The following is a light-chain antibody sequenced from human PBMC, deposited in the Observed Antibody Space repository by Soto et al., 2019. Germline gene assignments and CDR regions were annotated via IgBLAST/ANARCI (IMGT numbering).Light chain of an antibody. CDR1: QGINNH. Sequence: DIQMTQSPSSLSAPVGERVTITCRASQGINNHLAWYQLKPGKHPKLLIFGASTLQSRVPSRFSGSGSGTDYTLTISSLQPEDVATYYCQKYNIAPYTFGQGTKLEIK. CDR3: QKYNIAPYT. V-gene: IGKV1-27*01. CDR2: GAS. J-gene: IGKJ2*01.